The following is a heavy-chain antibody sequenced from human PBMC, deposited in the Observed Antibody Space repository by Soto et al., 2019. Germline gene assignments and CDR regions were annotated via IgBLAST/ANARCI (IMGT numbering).Heavy chain of an antibody. V-gene: IGHV1-3*01. CDR2: INAGNGNT. Sequence: ASVKVSCKASGYTFTSYAMHWVRQAPGQRLEWMGWINAGNGNTKYSQKFQGRVTITRGTSASTAYMELSSLRSEDTAGYYCAAIAAAGTRPSLFDPWGQGTLRTVSS. J-gene: IGHJ5*02. CDR1: GYTFTSYA. CDR3: AAIAAAGTRPSLFDP. D-gene: IGHD6-13*01.